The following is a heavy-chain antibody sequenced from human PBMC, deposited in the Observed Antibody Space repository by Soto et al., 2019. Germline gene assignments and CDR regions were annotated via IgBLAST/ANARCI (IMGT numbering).Heavy chain of an antibody. D-gene: IGHD3-3*01. V-gene: IGHV4-31*03. CDR3: ARGQGTFCYDFWSGCYGMDV. CDR1: GGSISSGGYY. Sequence: QVQLQESGPGLVKPSQTLSLTCTVSGGSISSGGYYWSWIRQHPGKGLEWIGYIYYSGSTYYNPSLTSRVTISVDTSKNQFSLKLSSVTAADTAVYYCARGQGTFCYDFWSGCYGMDVWGQGTTVTVSS. J-gene: IGHJ6*02. CDR2: IYYSGST.